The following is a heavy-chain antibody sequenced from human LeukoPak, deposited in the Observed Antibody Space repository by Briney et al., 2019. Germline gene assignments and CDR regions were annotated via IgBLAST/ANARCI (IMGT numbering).Heavy chain of an antibody. J-gene: IGHJ4*02. D-gene: IGHD1-26*01. V-gene: IGHV3-23*01. CDR1: GFTFSSYA. Sequence: GGSLRLSCAASGFTFSSYAMSWVRQAPGKGREWVSAISGIGGSTYYADSVKGRFTISRDISKNTVYLQMNSLRAEDTAVYYCAKLWRGSHPRYFDHWGQGTLVTVSS. CDR3: AKLWRGSHPRYFDH. CDR2: ISGIGGST.